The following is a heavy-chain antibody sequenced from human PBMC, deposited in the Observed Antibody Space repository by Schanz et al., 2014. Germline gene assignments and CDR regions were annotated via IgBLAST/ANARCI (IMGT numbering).Heavy chain of an antibody. CDR3: ARVRAYDYGAEAHGMDV. CDR2: IYTGGGT. D-gene: IGHD4-17*01. J-gene: IGHJ6*02. CDR1: GFTSSNAW. Sequence: EVQLVESGGGLVKPGGSLRLSCAASGFTSSNAWMSWVRQAPGKGLEWVSVIYTGGGTSYADSVKGRFTISRDNAKNSLYLQMNSLRAEDTAVYYCARVRAYDYGAEAHGMDVWGHGTTVTFSS. V-gene: IGHV3-66*01.